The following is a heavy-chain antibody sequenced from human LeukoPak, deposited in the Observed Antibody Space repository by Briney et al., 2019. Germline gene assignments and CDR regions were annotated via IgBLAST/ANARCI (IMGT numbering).Heavy chain of an antibody. CDR3: ATWSWFGELLDY. D-gene: IGHD3-10*01. Sequence: SGGSLRLSCVASGFTFSDYYMSWIRQAPGKGLEWVSYISSSGSPMYYADSVKGRFTISRDNAKNSLYLQMSSLRSEDTAVYYCATWSWFGELLDYWGQGTLVTVSS. CDR2: ISSSGSPM. J-gene: IGHJ4*02. CDR1: GFTFSDYY. V-gene: IGHV3-11*01.